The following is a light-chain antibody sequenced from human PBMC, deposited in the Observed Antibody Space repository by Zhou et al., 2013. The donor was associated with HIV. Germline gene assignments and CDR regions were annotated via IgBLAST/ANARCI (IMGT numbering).Light chain of an antibody. J-gene: IGKJ3*01. CDR1: QSLLHSDGKTY. CDR3: QQGNSFPFT. V-gene: IGKV2D-29*02. CDR2: EVS. Sequence: DIVMTQTPLSLSVTPGQPASISCKSSQSLLHSDGKTYLYWYLQKPGQSPQLLIYEVSNRFSGVPERFSGSGSGTDFTLTINSLQPEDFATYYCQQGNSFPFTFGPGTNVDFK.